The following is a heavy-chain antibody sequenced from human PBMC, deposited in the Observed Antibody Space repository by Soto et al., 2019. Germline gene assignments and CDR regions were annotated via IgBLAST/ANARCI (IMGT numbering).Heavy chain of an antibody. CDR2: VSHSGST. CDR3: ARGRGIAVRPYYYGMDV. Sequence: QVQLQESGPGLVKPSETLFLTCTVSGDSVNTVNYYWTWIRQPPGKGLEWIGYVSHSGSTNYSPSLKRRVTLSVDTSKNQFYRTLTSVAAPETAVYYCARGRGIAVRPYYYGMDVWGQGTTVTVSS. V-gene: IGHV4-61*01. J-gene: IGHJ6*02. CDR1: GDSVNTVNYY. D-gene: IGHD6-6*01.